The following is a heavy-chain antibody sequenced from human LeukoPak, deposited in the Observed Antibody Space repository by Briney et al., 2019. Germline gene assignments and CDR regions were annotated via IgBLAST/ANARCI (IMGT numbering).Heavy chain of an antibody. Sequence: RASVNVSCKASGYTFTSYAMHWVRQAPGQRLEWMGWINAGNGNTKYSQELQGRVTITRDTSASTAYLELSSLRSEDMAVYYCARGGTYYDFWSGYLEYWGQGPLVPVSS. V-gene: IGHV1-3*03. CDR2: INAGNGNT. J-gene: IGHJ4*02. CDR1: GYTFTSYA. D-gene: IGHD3-3*01. CDR3: ARGGTYYDFWSGYLEY.